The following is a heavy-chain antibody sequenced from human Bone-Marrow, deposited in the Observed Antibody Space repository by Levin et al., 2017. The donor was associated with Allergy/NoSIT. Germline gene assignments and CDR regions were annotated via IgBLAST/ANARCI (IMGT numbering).Heavy chain of an antibody. Sequence: GGSLRLSCAGSGFKFDDYAMHWVRQVPGKGLEWVAGISWNSVSIGYVDSVKGRFTISRDNAKNFLSLEMNSLRPEDTALYYCAKEYRNRGHYFYGMDVWGQGTTVTVSS. CDR2: ISWNSVSI. CDR3: AKEYRNRGHYFYGMDV. J-gene: IGHJ6*02. V-gene: IGHV3-9*01. CDR1: GFKFDDYA. D-gene: IGHD1-26*01.